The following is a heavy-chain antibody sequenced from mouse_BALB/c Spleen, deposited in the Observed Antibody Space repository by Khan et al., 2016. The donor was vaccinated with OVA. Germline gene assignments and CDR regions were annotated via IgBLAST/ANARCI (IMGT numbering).Heavy chain of an antibody. CDR1: GYIFTDFS. D-gene: IGHD2-1*01. CDR3: ARGSGNYLFAY. V-gene: IGHV1S137*01. Sequence: QVRLQQSGAELVRPGVSVKISCKGSGYIFTDFSMHWVKRSPAKSLEWIGVISTYYGDSIYNQNFKDKATLTVEKSSSTAYMELARLTSEDSAIYYCARGSGNYLFAYWGQGTLVTVSA. J-gene: IGHJ3*01. CDR2: ISTYYGDS.